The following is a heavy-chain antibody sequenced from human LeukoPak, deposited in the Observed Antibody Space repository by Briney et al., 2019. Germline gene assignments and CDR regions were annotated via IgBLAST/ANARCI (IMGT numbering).Heavy chain of an antibody. J-gene: IGHJ4*02. Sequence: GGSLRLSCAASGFTFSSYAMSWVRRAPGKGLEWVSAISGSGGSTYYADSVKGRFTISRDNSKNTRYLQMNSLRAEDTAVYYCARYQLLRGFDYWGQGTLVTVSS. D-gene: IGHD2-2*01. CDR3: ARYQLLRGFDY. CDR1: GFTFSSYA. V-gene: IGHV3-23*01. CDR2: ISGSGGST.